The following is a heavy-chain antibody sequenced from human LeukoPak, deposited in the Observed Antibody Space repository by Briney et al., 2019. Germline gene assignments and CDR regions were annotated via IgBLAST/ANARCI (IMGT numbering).Heavy chain of an antibody. Sequence: GGSLRLSCAASGFTFTDWWMHWVRQAPGKGLEWVSRIKSDGTGMTYAESVRGRFAISRDNAKNSVYLQTNSLGADDTAVYYCAKDLHDAAADYWGQGTLVTVSS. CDR2: IKSDGTGM. J-gene: IGHJ4*02. V-gene: IGHV3-74*01. CDR3: AKDLHDAAADY. D-gene: IGHD2-15*01. CDR1: GFTFTDWW.